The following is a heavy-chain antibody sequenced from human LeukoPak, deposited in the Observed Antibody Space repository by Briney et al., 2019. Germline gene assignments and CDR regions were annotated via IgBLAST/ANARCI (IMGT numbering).Heavy chain of an antibody. Sequence: SETLSLTCAVYGGSFSGYYWSWIRQPPGKGLEWIGEINHSGSTNYNPSLKSRVTISVDTSKNQFSLKLSSVTAADTAVYYCARHVFLAAAVNWFDPWGQGTLVTVSS. J-gene: IGHJ5*02. CDR1: GGSFSGYY. CDR3: ARHVFLAAAVNWFDP. CDR2: INHSGST. V-gene: IGHV4-34*01. D-gene: IGHD6-13*01.